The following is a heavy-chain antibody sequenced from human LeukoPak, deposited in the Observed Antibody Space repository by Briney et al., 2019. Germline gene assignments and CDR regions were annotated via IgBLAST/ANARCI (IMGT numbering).Heavy chain of an antibody. J-gene: IGHJ4*02. V-gene: IGHV1-2*06. CDR2: INPNSGGT. Sequence: ASVKVSCKASGYTFTSYGISWVRQAPGQGLEWMGRINPNSGGTNYAQKFQGRVTMTRDTSISTAYMELSRLRSDDTAVYYCARDRPGDYWGQGTLVTVSS. CDR1: GYTFTSYG. CDR3: ARDRPGDY.